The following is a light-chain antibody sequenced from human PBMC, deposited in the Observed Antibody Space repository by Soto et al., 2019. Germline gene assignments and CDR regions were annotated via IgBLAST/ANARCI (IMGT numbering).Light chain of an antibody. Sequence: DIQMTQSPSTLSGSVGDRVTITCRASQNISNYVNWYQEKPGTAPKVLIYAASTLQSGVPSRFSGSGSATDFTLTITTLQPGDFATYFCQQSYSTPPTFGQGTKVDIK. CDR3: QQSYSTPPT. CDR2: AAS. V-gene: IGKV1-39*01. CDR1: QNISNY. J-gene: IGKJ1*01.